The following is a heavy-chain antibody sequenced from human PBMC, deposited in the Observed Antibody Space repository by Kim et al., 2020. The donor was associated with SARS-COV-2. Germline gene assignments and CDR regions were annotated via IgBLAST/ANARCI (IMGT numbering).Heavy chain of an antibody. CDR2: IIPIFGTA. D-gene: IGHD1-1*01. Sequence: SVKVSCKASGGTFSSYAISWVRQAPGQGLEWMGGIIPIFGTANYAQKFQGRVTITADESTSTAYMELSSLRSEDTAVYYCARGRKQRTYYYYGMDVWGQGTTVTVSS. J-gene: IGHJ6*02. CDR3: ARGRKQRTYYYYGMDV. V-gene: IGHV1-69*13. CDR1: GGTFSSYA.